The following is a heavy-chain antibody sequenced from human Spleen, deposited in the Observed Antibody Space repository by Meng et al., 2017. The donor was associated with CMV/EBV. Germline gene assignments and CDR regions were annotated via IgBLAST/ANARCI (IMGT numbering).Heavy chain of an antibody. Sequence: SETLSLTCTVSGGSVTSGTYSWNWLRQPPRKGLEWIGYVYYSGSTNYNPSLKSRVTIVVDTSKNQFSLKLTSVTAADAAVYYCARLRRRDNYYFDYWGRGTVVTVSS. D-gene: IGHD1-1*01. CDR3: ARLRRRDNYYFDY. CDR2: VYYSGST. J-gene: IGHJ4*02. CDR1: GGSVTSGTYS. V-gene: IGHV4-61*01.